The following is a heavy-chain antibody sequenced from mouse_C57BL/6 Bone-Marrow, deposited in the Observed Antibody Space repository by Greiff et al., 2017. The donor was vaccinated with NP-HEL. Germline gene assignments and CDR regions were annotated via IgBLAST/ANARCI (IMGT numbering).Heavy chain of an antibody. D-gene: IGHD2-10*01. V-gene: IGHV5-4*01. CDR2: IIAVPLDT. Sequence: EVQLQESGGGLVKPGGEVKRKGEEAGGTFRRGSMVGGRQTPEKRLEWVATIIAVPLDTYYPSHLKFPSTISRDNAKNNLYLQLSHLKSEDTAMYYCASRAYYGNYVGGDWGQGTTLTVSS. CDR1: GGTFRRGS. CDR3: ASRAYYGNYVGGD. J-gene: IGHJ2*01.